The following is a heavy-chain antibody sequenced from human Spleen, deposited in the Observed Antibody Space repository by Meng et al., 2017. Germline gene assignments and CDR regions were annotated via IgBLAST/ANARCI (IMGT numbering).Heavy chain of an antibody. CDR3: ARDRFIWFGEFVLYYGMDV. V-gene: IGHV3-20*01. D-gene: IGHD3-10*01. CDR1: GFTFSSYA. CDR2: INWNGAST. J-gene: IGHJ6*02. Sequence: GGSLRLSCAASGFTFSSYAMRWVRQAPGKGREWVSGINWNGASTGYADSVKGRFTISRDNAKNSLYLQMNSLRAEDTALYDCARDRFIWFGEFVLYYGMDVWGQGTTVTVSS.